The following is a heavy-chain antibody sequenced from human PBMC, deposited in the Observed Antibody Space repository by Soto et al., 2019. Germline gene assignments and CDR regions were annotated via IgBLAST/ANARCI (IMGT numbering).Heavy chain of an antibody. J-gene: IGHJ6*03. D-gene: IGHD2-2*03. CDR3: ARDLRGFCSSTSCPPPYYYYYMDV. Sequence: QVQLVQSGAEVKKPGSSVKVSCKASGGTFSSYTISWVRQAPGQGLEWMGRIIPSLGIANYAQKFQGRVTITADKSTSTAYMELSSLRSEDTAVYYCARDLRGFCSSTSCPPPYYYYYMDVWGKGTTVTVSS. CDR2: IIPSLGIA. V-gene: IGHV1-69*08. CDR1: GGTFSSYT.